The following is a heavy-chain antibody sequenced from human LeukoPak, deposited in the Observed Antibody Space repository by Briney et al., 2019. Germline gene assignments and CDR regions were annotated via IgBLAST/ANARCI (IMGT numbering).Heavy chain of an antibody. CDR1: GYTFTSYG. CDR2: ISAYNGNT. V-gene: IGHV1-18*01. Sequence: GASVKVSCKASGYTFTSYGISWVRQAPGQGLEWMGWISAYNGNTNYAQKLQGRVTMTTDTSTSTAYMELRSLRSDDTAVYYCARVIVVVVAAPWYLAVAGQGFDYWGQGTLVTVSS. CDR3: ARVIVVVVAAPWYLAVAGQGFDY. J-gene: IGHJ4*02. D-gene: IGHD2-15*01.